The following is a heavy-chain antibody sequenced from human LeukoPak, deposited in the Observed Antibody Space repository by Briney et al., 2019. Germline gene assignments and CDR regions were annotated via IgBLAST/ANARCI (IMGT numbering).Heavy chain of an antibody. CDR1: GFTISRYA. J-gene: IGHJ4*02. Sequence: GGSLRLSCAASGFTISRYAMNWVRQAPGKGLEWVSLISGGGGSTYYADSVKGRFTISRDNSKNTLYLQMNSLRAEDTAVYYCAKASDFDSSGYSVDSWGQGTLLTVSS. D-gene: IGHD3-22*01. V-gene: IGHV3-23*01. CDR3: AKASDFDSSGYSVDS. CDR2: ISGGGGST.